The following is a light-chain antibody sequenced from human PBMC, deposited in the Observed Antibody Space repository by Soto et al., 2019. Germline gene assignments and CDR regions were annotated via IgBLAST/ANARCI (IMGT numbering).Light chain of an antibody. Sequence: QSALTQPRSVSRSPGQSVTISCTGTSSDVGGYNYVSWYQEQPGKAPKLMIYDVSKRPSGVPDRFSGSKSGNTASLTISGLQAEDEADYYCCSYAGSYSYVFGTGTKVTVL. CDR3: CSYAGSYSYV. CDR2: DVS. J-gene: IGLJ1*01. V-gene: IGLV2-11*01. CDR1: SSDVGGYNY.